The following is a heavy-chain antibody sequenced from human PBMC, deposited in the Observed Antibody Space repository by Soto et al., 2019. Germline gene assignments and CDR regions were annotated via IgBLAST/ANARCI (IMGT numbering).Heavy chain of an antibody. CDR2: ISAYNGNT. Sequence: GSAVKLSCKASGYRFPSYGISWVRQAPGQGLEWMGWISAYNGNTNYAQKLQGRVTMTTDTSTSTAYMELRSLRSDDTAVYSCAIDRGVVAAITRRFDPWGKGTLVTVSS. D-gene: IGHD2-15*01. CDR3: AIDRGVVAAITRRFDP. V-gene: IGHV1-18*01. CDR1: GYRFPSYG. J-gene: IGHJ5*02.